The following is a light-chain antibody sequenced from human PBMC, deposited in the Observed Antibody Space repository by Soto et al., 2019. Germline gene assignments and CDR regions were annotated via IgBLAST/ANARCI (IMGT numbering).Light chain of an antibody. V-gene: IGLV6-57*02. CDR1: SGSIASNY. Sequence: NFMLTQPHSVSESPGKTLTISCTGSSGSIASNYVQWYQQRPGSAPTTVIYEDNLRPSGVPDRFTGSIDSSSNSASLTISGLKTEDEADYYCQSYDSSNHVVFGGGTKVTVL. CDR3: QSYDSSNHVV. J-gene: IGLJ2*01. CDR2: EDN.